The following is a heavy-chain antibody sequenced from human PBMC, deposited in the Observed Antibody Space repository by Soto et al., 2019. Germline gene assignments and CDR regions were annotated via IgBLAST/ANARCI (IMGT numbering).Heavy chain of an antibody. J-gene: IGHJ4*02. Sequence: QVQLVQSGAEVKKPGASVKISCKASGYSFTSYYMRWVRQAPGQGLEWVGLINPTADSTSYAQKFQGRVTLTWDTSTSTVYMEVSSLRSEDTAMYYCARGWRTYGNYWGQGTLVTVSS. CDR1: GYSFTSYY. CDR2: INPTADST. V-gene: IGHV1-46*01. D-gene: IGHD3-10*01. CDR3: ARGWRTYGNY.